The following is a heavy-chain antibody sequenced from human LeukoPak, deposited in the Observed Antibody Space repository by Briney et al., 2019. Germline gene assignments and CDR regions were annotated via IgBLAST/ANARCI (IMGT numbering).Heavy chain of an antibody. CDR3: ATDVVFRMEPSVAGTVLAFDY. CDR1: GYTLTELS. CDR2: FDPEDGET. D-gene: IGHD6-19*01. Sequence: ASVKVSCKVSGYTLTELSMHWVRQAPGKGLEWMGGFDPEDGETIYAQKFQGRVTMTEDTSTDTAYMELSSLRSEDTAVYYCATDVVFRMEPSVAGTVLAFDYWGQGTLVTVSS. J-gene: IGHJ4*02. V-gene: IGHV1-24*01.